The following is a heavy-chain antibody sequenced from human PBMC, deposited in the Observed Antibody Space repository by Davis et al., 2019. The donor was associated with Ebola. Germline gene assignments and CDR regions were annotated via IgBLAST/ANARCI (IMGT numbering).Heavy chain of an antibody. CDR2: IIPIFGTA. D-gene: IGHD3-10*01. CDR1: GGTFRSYA. V-gene: IGHV1-69*13. J-gene: IGHJ4*02. CDR3: ARSEGSYYDY. Sequence: AASVKVSCKASGGTFRSYAISWVRQAPGQGLEWMGGIIPIFGTANYAQKFQGRVTITADESTSTAYIELSSLRSEDTAVYYCARSEGSYYDYWGQGTLVTVSS.